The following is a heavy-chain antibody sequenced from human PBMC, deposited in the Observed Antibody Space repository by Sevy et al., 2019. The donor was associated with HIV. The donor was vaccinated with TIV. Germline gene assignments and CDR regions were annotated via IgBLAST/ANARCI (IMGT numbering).Heavy chain of an antibody. J-gene: IGHJ4*02. CDR1: GFTFSSYW. V-gene: IGHV3-7*01. CDR2: IKQDGSEK. CDR3: ARDMYYYGSGSPDHYFDY. D-gene: IGHD3-10*01. Sequence: GGSLRLSCAASGFTFSSYWMSWVRQAPGKGLEWVANIKQDGSEKYYVYSVKGRFTISRDNAKNSLYLQMNSLRAEDTAVYYCARDMYYYGSGSPDHYFDYWGQGTLVTVSS.